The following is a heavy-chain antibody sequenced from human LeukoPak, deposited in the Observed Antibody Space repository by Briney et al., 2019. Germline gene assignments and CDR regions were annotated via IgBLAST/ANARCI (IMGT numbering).Heavy chain of an antibody. V-gene: IGHV1-69*05. CDR1: GYTFTSYG. CDR2: IIPIFGTA. J-gene: IGHJ4*02. Sequence: GASVKVSCKASGYTFTSYGISWVRQAPGQGLEWMGGIIPIFGTANYAQKFQGRVTITTDESTSTAYMELSSLRSEDTAVYYCARVSGSNYYFDYWGQGTLVTVSS. D-gene: IGHD4-11*01. CDR3: ARVSGSNYYFDY.